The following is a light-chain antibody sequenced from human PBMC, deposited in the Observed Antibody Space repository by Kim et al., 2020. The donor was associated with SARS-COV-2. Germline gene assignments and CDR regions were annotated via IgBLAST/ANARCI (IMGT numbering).Light chain of an antibody. CDR2: DVT. V-gene: IGLV2-8*01. J-gene: IGLJ2*01. Sequence: HSVHASCTATSGDFGPYNYISSYQHHPAKAPNLMIYDVTKRPTGVPDRFSGSNSGNTASLTVSGLQAEDEADYYCSSYAGSNDLVFGGGTQLTVL. CDR3: SSYAGSNDLV. CDR1: SGDFGPYNY.